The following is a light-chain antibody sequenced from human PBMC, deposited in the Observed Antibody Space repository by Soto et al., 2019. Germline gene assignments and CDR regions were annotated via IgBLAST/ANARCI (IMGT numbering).Light chain of an antibody. V-gene: IGKV1-5*03. CDR3: QQYDTYSCT. J-gene: IGKJ2*02. Sequence: DIQMTQSPSTLSASVGDRVTITCRASQSISSRLAWYQQKPGKAPKLLIYKASSLESGVPSRFSGSESGTEFTLTISSLQPDDFATYYCQQYDTYSCTFGQGTKLEIK. CDR2: KAS. CDR1: QSISSR.